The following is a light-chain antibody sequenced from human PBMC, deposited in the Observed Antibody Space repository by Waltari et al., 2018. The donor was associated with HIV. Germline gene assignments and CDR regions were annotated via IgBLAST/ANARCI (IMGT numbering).Light chain of an antibody. CDR1: RSNIGTHE. V-gene: IGLV1-40*01. CDR3: QSSDSTLSGSV. J-gene: IGLJ2*01. Sequence: QSVLTQPPSVSGAPGQRVTLSCTGSRSNIGTHEVHWYQQLPGTAPRPLIYNTNRRPSGVPDRFSGSKSGTSASLAINGLQAEDEADYYCQSSDSTLSGSVFGGGTKLTVL. CDR2: NTN.